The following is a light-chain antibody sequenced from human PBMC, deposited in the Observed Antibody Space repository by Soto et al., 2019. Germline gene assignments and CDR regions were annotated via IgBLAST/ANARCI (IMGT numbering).Light chain of an antibody. CDR1: QSVSSN. CDR3: QQGRKLLLIP. J-gene: IGKJ2*01. CDR2: GAS. Sequence: SLSASVGDRVTITCRASQSVSSNLAWYQQNPGQAPRLLIYGASTRATGIPARFSGSGSGTDFTLTISSLEPADFAAYYCQQGRKLLLIPFG. V-gene: IGKV3-11*01.